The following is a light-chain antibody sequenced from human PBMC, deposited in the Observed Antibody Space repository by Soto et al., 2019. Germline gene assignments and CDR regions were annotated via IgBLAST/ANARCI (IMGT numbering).Light chain of an antibody. CDR3: QQRSNWTLT. Sequence: EIVMTQSPATLSVSPGERPTLSYRDSQSVRSNLAWYQQKPGQAPRIIIYGASTRDTGIPARFSGSGSGTEFTLTISSLEPEDFAVYYCQQRSNWTLTFGGGTKVDIK. CDR1: QSVRSN. CDR2: GAS. V-gene: IGKV3D-15*01. J-gene: IGKJ4*01.